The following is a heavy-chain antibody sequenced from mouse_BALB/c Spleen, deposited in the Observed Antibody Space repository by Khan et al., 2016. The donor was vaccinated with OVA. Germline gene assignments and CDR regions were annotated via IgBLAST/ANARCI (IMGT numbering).Heavy chain of an antibody. D-gene: IGHD1-2*01. V-gene: IGHV7-3*02. J-gene: IGHJ3*01. CDR2: IRKKASGYTT. Sequence: EVQLVESGGGLVQPGGSLRLSCATSGFTFTDYYMNWVRQPPGKALEWLGFIRKKASGYTTEYSPSVKGRFTISRDNSQSILYLQMNTLRAEDSATSYGARVDYGYGFAYWGQGTLVTVSA. CDR1: GFTFTDYY. CDR3: ARVDYGYGFAY.